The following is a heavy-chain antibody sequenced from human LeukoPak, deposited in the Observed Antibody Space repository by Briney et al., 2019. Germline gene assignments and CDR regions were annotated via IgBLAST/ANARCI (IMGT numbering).Heavy chain of an antibody. J-gene: IGHJ3*01. CDR2: TSDRSKWSN. CDR3: ARVGIAAARAFDL. V-gene: IGHV6-1*01. D-gene: IGHD6-13*01. CDR1: GDSVSRNGAS. Sequence: SQTLSLTCVISGDSVSRNGASWAWIRQSPSRGLEWLGRTSDRSKWSNDYAPSLKSRLNFNSDTSRNQISLQLYSVTPEDTAVYYCARVGIAAARAFDLWGQGTMVIVSS.